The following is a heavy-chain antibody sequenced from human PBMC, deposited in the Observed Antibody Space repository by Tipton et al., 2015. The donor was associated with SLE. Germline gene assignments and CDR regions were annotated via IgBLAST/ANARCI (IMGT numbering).Heavy chain of an antibody. V-gene: IGHV3-23*01. CDR3: AKEGSTLLGTVSLVDGEWHFGY. Sequence: SLRLSCAASGFTFSSYAMSWVRQAPGRGLEWVASIGGSGGRTYYANTVKGRFTISRDNSKNTLHLQMYSLRAEDTAVYYCAKEGSTLLGTVSLVDGEWHFGYWGQGALVTVSS. D-gene: IGHD3-10*01. CDR1: GFTFSSYA. CDR2: IGGSGGRT. J-gene: IGHJ4*02.